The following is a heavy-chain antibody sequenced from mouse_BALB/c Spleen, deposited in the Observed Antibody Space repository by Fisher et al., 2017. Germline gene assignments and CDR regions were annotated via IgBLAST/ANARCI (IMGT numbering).Heavy chain of an antibody. V-gene: IGHV1-9*01. CDR3: ARLRVLGDFYAMDY. D-gene: IGHD1-1*01. Sequence: KFKGKATFTADTSSNTAYMQLSSLTSEDSAVYYCARLRVLGDFYAMDYWGQGTSVTVSS. J-gene: IGHJ4*01.